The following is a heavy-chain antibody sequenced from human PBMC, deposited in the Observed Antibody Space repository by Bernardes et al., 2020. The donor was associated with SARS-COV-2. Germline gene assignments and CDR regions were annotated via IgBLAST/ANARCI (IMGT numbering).Heavy chain of an antibody. CDR3: ARVGWVRGVIGQKIYYYYGMDV. CDR2: IIPIFGTA. V-gene: IGHV1-69*13. Sequence: SVKVSCKASGGTFSSYAISWVRQAPGQGLEWMGGIIPIFGTANYAQKFQGRVTITADESTSTAYMELSSLRSEDTAVYYCARVGWVRGVIGQKIYYYYGMDVWGQGTTVTVSS. D-gene: IGHD3-10*01. CDR1: GGTFSSYA. J-gene: IGHJ6*02.